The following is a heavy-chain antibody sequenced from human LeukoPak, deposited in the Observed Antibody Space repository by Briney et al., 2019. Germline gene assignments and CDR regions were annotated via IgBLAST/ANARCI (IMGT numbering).Heavy chain of an antibody. V-gene: IGHV3-7*01. CDR2: IKQDGSEK. Sequence: GGSLRLSCAASGFTFSSYWMSWVRQAPGKGLECVANIKQDGSEKYYVDSVRGRFTLSRDNAKNSLYLQVNSLRVEDTAVYYCARASYGPGWFDPWGQGTLVTVSS. J-gene: IGHJ5*02. CDR1: GFTFSSYW. D-gene: IGHD5-18*01. CDR3: ARASYGPGWFDP.